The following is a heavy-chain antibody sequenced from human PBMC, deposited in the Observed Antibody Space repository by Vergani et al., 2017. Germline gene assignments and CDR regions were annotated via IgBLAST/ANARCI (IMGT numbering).Heavy chain of an antibody. Sequence: QVQLVESGGGVVQRGGSLRLSCATSGFTLSNYDMQWIRQGPGKGLEFVAFIQFDGSNHYYADSVKGRFTLSRDFSKNTLYLQMNCLRTDDTATYYCAKHFRGWGIDYWGQGTQVIVSS. V-gene: IGHV3-30*02. CDR2: IQFDGSNH. J-gene: IGHJ4*02. CDR3: AKHFRGWGIDY. CDR1: GFTLSNYD. D-gene: IGHD3-16*01.